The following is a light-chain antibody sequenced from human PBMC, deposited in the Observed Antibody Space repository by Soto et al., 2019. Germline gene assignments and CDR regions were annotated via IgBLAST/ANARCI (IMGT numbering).Light chain of an antibody. CDR1: SSDIGSNNY. J-gene: IGLJ3*02. V-gene: IGLV2-14*01. CDR3: SSYTTTTRL. CDR2: EVS. Sequence: QSVLTQPASVSGSLGQSITISCTGTSSDIGSNNYVSWFQQRPGKAPTLIIYEVSNRPSGVSTHFSGSKSGNTASLTISGLLPEDEAEYYCSSYTTTTRLFGGGTKVTVL.